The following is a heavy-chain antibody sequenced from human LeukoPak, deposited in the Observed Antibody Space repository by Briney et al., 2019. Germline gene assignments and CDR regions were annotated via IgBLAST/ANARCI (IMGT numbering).Heavy chain of an antibody. CDR3: ATVRGGRSAFDI. V-gene: IGHV1-24*01. J-gene: IGHJ3*02. CDR1: GYTLTELS. Sequence: ASVKVSCKVSGYTLTELSTHWVRQAPGKGLEWMGGFDPEDGETIYAQKFQGRVTMTEDTSTDTAYMELSSLRSDDTAVYYCATVRGGRSAFDIWGQGTMVTVSS. CDR2: FDPEDGET.